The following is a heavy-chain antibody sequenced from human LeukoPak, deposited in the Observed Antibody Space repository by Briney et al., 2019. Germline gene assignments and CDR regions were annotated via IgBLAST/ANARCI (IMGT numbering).Heavy chain of an antibody. CDR3: AREPLYYGGNSVGAFDI. CDR1: GFTFSSYW. J-gene: IGHJ3*02. D-gene: IGHD4-23*01. CDR2: INSDGSST. Sequence: GGSLRLSCAASGFTFSSYWMHWVRQAPGKGLVWVSRINSDGSSTSYADSVKGRFTISRDNAKNTLYLQMNSLRAEDTAVYYCAREPLYYGGNSVGAFDIWGQGTMVTVSS. V-gene: IGHV3-74*01.